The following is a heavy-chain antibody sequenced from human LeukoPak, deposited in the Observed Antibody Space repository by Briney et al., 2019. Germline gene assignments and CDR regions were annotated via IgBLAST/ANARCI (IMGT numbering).Heavy chain of an antibody. D-gene: IGHD3-10*01. Sequence: PGGSLRLSCAASGFTFSSYGMHWVRQAPGKGLEWVAVIWYDGSNKYYADSVKGRFTISRDNSKNTLYLQMNSLRAEDTAVYYCARDLSLYYSDSGSFDIWGQGTVVTVSS. CDR3: ARDLSLYYSDSGSFDI. J-gene: IGHJ3*02. V-gene: IGHV3-33*01. CDR1: GFTFSSYG. CDR2: IWYDGSNK.